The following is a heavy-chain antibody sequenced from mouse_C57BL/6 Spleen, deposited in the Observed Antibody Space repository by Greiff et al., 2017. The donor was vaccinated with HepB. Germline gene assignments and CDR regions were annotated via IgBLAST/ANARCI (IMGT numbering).Heavy chain of an antibody. J-gene: IGHJ1*03. CDR2: INPNNGGT. D-gene: IGHD2-3*01. Sequence: EVQLQQSGPELVKPGASVKISCKASGYTFTDYYMNWVKQSHGKSLEWIGDINPNNGGTSYNQKFKGKATLTVDKSSSTAYMELRSLTSEDSAVYYCARDGDGSHWYFDVWGTGTTVTVSS. V-gene: IGHV1-26*01. CDR1: GYTFTDYY. CDR3: ARDGDGSHWYFDV.